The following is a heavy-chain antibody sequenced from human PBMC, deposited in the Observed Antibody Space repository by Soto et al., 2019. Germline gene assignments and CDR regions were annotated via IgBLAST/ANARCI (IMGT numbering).Heavy chain of an antibody. CDR1: GYTFTNYY. CDR2: IDPSDSYV. D-gene: IGHD6-6*01. V-gene: IGHV5-10-1*01. Sequence: GESLKISCKGSGYTFTNYYITWVRQMPGRGLEWMARIDPSDSYVTYSPSFRGHVTLSVDKSLNTAYLQWDSLRAEDTAVYYCAREVGVAARPGSQRLDYWGQGTLVTVSS. J-gene: IGHJ4*02. CDR3: AREVGVAARPGSQRLDY.